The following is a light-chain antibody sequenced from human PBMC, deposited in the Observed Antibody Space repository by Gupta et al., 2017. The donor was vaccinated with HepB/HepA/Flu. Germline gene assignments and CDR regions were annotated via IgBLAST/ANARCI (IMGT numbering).Light chain of an antibody. CDR3: QQYYSTPCT. CDR2: WAS. CDR1: QSVLYSSNNKNY. V-gene: IGKV4-1*01. Sequence: DIVMTQSPDSLAVSLGERATINCKSSQSVLYSSNNKNYLAWYQQKPGQPPKLLIYWASTRESGVPDRFSGSGSGTDFTLTISSLQAEDVAVYYCQQYYSTPCTFGQGTTLEIK. J-gene: IGKJ2*02.